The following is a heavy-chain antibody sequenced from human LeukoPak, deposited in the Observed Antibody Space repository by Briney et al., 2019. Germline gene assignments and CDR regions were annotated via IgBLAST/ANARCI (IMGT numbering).Heavy chain of an antibody. J-gene: IGHJ6*03. Sequence: PGRSLRLSCAASGFTFSSYGMHWVRQAPGKGLEWVAVISYDGSNKYYADSVKGRFTISRDNSKNTLYLQMNSLRAEDTAVYYCAKESSGWFHYYYYYMDVWGKGTTVTISS. CDR3: AKESSGWFHYYYYYMDV. CDR1: GFTFSSYG. V-gene: IGHV3-30*18. CDR2: ISYDGSNK. D-gene: IGHD6-19*01.